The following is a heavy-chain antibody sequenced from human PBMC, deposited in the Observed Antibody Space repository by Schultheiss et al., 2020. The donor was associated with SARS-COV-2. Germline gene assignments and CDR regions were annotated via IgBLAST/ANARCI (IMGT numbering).Heavy chain of an antibody. V-gene: IGHV3-11*06. J-gene: IGHJ4*02. CDR2: ISSSSSYT. Sequence: GGSLRLSCAASGFTFSDYYMSWIRQAPGKGLEWVSYISSSSSYTNYADSVKGRFTISRDNAKNSLYLQMNSLRAEDTAVYYCARDLRSNTRGYSYSRWFDYWGQGTLVTVSS. CDR1: GFTFSDYY. CDR3: ARDLRSNTRGYSYSRWFDY. D-gene: IGHD5-18*01.